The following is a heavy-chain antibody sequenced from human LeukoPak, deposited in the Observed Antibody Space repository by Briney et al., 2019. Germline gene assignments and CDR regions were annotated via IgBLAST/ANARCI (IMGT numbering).Heavy chain of an antibody. CDR1: GFTFSTYA. V-gene: IGHV3-66*01. Sequence: GGSLRLSCAASGFTFSTYAMSWVRQAPGKGLEWVSVIYTGGSTYYADSVKGRFTISRDNSKNRLYLQMNSLRPEDTAVYYCARDLAPANYGDLEPLDSWGQGTLVTVSS. D-gene: IGHD4-17*01. CDR2: IYTGGST. CDR3: ARDLAPANYGDLEPLDS. J-gene: IGHJ4*02.